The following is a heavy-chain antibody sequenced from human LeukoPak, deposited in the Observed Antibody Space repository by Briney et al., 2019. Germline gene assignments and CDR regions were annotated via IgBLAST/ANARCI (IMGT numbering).Heavy chain of an antibody. CDR3: ARGLPKNDYGDYGGTWFDP. CDR1: GGPISSNNYY. Sequence: KPSESLSLTCTISGGPISSNNYYWAWIRQPPGKGLEWIGSIYYSGNTYYSPSLRSRVTISVDTSKNQFSLKLSSATAADTAVYYCARGLPKNDYGDYGGTWFDPWGQGTLVTVSS. CDR2: IYYSGNT. D-gene: IGHD4-17*01. J-gene: IGHJ5*02. V-gene: IGHV4-39*07.